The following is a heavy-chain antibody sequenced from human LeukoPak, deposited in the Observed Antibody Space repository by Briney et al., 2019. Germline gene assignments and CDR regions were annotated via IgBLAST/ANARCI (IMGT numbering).Heavy chain of an antibody. Sequence: GGSLRLPCAASGFTFSSYAMSWVRQAPGKGLEWVSAFSGSGGSTYYADSVKGRFTISRDNSKNTLYLQMNSLRAEDTAVYYCAKDLDYYGSGSPDYWGQGTLVTVSS. V-gene: IGHV3-23*01. CDR2: FSGSGGST. D-gene: IGHD3-10*01. J-gene: IGHJ4*02. CDR3: AKDLDYYGSGSPDY. CDR1: GFTFSSYA.